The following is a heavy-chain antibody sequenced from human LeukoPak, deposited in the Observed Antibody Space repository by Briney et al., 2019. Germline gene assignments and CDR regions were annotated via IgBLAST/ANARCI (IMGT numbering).Heavy chain of an antibody. CDR2: ISDSGGST. J-gene: IGHJ4*02. D-gene: IGHD3-22*01. CDR1: GFTFSSYA. Sequence: GGSLRLSCAASGFTFSSYAMSWVRQAPGRGLEWVSVISDSGGSTYYADSVKGRFTISRDNSKNTLYLQMNSLRAEDTAVYYCAKDRDYDSSGYYYSYFDYWGQGTLVTVSS. V-gene: IGHV3-23*01. CDR3: AKDRDYDSSGYYYSYFDY.